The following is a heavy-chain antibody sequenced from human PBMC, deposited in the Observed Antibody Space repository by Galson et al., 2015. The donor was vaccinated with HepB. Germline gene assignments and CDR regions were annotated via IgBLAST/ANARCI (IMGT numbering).Heavy chain of an antibody. D-gene: IGHD3-10*01. CDR1: GGSFSGYY. CDR3: ARVAMVRGVTFDY. V-gene: IGHV4-34*01. CDR2: INHSGST. J-gene: IGHJ4*02. Sequence: SLTCAVYGGSFSGYYWSWIRQPPGKGLEWIGEINHSGSTNYNPSLKSRVTISVDTSKNQFSLKLSSVTAADTAVYYCARVAMVRGVTFDYWGQGTLVTVSS.